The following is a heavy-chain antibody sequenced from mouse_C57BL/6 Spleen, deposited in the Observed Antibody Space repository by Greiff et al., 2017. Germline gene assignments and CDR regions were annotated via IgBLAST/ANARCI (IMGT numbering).Heavy chain of an antibody. D-gene: IGHD1-1*02. CDR1: GYNFNSYW. Sequence: QVQLQQPGAELVKPGASVKLSCKASGYNFNSYWMHWVKQRPGQGLEWIGMIHPNSGSTNYNEKFKGKATLTVANSSSTAYMQLSSLTSEESAVYYGARGGDLDYWGQGTTLTVSS. V-gene: IGHV1-64*01. J-gene: IGHJ2*01. CDR2: IHPNSGST. CDR3: ARGGDLDY.